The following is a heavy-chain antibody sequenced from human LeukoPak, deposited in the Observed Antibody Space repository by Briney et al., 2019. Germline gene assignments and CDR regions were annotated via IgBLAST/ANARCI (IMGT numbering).Heavy chain of an antibody. D-gene: IGHD3-9*01. CDR1: GFTFSSYA. Sequence: GGSLRLSCAASGFTFSSYAMHWVRQDPGKGLEWVAVISYDGSNKYYADSVEGRFTISRDNSKNTLYLQMNSLRAEDTAVYYCARSPRYFDWFFDYWGQGTLVTVSS. J-gene: IGHJ4*02. CDR3: ARSPRYFDWFFDY. V-gene: IGHV3-30*04. CDR2: ISYDGSNK.